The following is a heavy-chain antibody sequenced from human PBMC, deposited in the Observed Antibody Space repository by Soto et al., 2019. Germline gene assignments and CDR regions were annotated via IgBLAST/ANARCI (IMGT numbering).Heavy chain of an antibody. Sequence: QVQLQQWGAGLLKPSETLSLTCAVYGGSFSGYYWSWIRQPPGEGLEWIGEINHSGRTKYNPSLKIRVTISIDTSKNQFSLRLSSVTAADTAVYYCATQATTVLGDYWGQGTLVTVSS. CDR3: ATQATTVLGDY. CDR2: INHSGRT. CDR1: GGSFSGYY. J-gene: IGHJ4*02. V-gene: IGHV4-34*02. D-gene: IGHD1-1*01.